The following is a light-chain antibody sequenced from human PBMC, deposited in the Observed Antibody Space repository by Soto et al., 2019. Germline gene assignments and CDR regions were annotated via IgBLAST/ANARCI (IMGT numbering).Light chain of an antibody. CDR1: SSNIGSKT. CDR2: NSY. J-gene: IGLJ1*01. Sequence: HSVLTPPPSAYGTPGQSVTISCYGSSSNIGSKTVNWYQQLPGTVPKLLIYNSYQRPSGVPDRFSGSKSGTSASLAISGLQSEDEADYYCAAWDASLNGYVFGAGTKVTVL. CDR3: AAWDASLNGYV. V-gene: IGLV1-44*01.